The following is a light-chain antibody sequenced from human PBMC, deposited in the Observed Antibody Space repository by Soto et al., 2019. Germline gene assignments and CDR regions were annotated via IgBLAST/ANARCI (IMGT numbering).Light chain of an antibody. CDR3: QQYGNSPRYI. CDR1: QSVTSSY. Sequence: EIVLTQSPGTLSLSPGERATLSCRASQSVTSSYLAWYQQKPGQAPRLLIYGASSRATGIPDRFSGRGSGTDFTLTISRLEPEDFAVYYCQQYGNSPRYIFCQGTKLEIK. J-gene: IGKJ2*01. V-gene: IGKV3-20*01. CDR2: GAS.